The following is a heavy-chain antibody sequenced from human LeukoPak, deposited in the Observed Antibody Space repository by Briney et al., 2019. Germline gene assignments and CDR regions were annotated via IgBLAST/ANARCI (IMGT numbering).Heavy chain of an antibody. CDR3: TREGRDDF. CDR2: INSSGHSI. Sequence: PGGSLRLSCAASGFTFSYYEMNWVRQAPGKGLEWVSYINSSGHSIYYAASVKGRFTISRDNAKNSLYLQMNSLRAEDTAVYYCTREGRDDFWGQGTLVTVSS. D-gene: IGHD3-10*01. V-gene: IGHV3-48*03. CDR1: GFTFSYYE. J-gene: IGHJ4*02.